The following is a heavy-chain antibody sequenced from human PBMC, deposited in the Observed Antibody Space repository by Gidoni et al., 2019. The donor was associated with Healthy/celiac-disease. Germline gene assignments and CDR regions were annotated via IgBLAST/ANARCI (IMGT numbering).Heavy chain of an antibody. J-gene: IGHJ6*02. CDR2: IVVGSGNT. D-gene: IGHD5-18*01. CDR1: GLTFTSSA. CDR3: AAPTSWIQLWLEYYYYGMDV. V-gene: IGHV1-58*01. Sequence: QMQLVQSGPEVKKPGTSVKVSCKASGLTFTSSAVQWVRQARGQRLEWIGWIVVGSGNTNYAQKFQERVTITRDMSTSTAYMELSSLRSEDTAVYYCAAPTSWIQLWLEYYYYGMDVWGQGTTVTVSS.